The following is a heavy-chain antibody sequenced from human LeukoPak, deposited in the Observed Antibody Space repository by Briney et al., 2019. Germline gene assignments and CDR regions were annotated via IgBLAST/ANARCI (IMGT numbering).Heavy chain of an antibody. J-gene: IGHJ4*02. Sequence: GGPLRLSCAASGFTLSNYAMNWVRRAPGKGLEGVAFIGYDGSNKYYADSVKGRFTISRDNSNNTLFVQMNSLRAEDTAVYYCAKRTLTTENYFDYWGQGTLVTVSS. V-gene: IGHV3-30*02. CDR1: GFTLSNYA. CDR3: AKRTLTTENYFDY. CDR2: IGYDGSNK. D-gene: IGHD1-1*01.